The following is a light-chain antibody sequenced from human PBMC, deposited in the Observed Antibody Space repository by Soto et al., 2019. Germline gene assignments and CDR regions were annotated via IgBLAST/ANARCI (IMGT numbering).Light chain of an antibody. CDR1: QSVSSNY. CDR2: GAS. CDR3: QQYDTSPRT. J-gene: IGKJ1*01. V-gene: IGKV3-20*01. Sequence: EIVLTQSPGTLSLSPGERATLSCRASQSVSSNYLAWYQQKRGQAPRLLIYGASSRPTGIPTRFSGSGSGTDFPLTISRLEPEDFAVYYCQQYDTSPRTFGQGTKVEI.